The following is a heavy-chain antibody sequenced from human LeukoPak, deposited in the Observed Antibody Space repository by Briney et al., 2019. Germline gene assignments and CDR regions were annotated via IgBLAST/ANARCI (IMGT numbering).Heavy chain of an antibody. CDR1: GFTFSRYW. V-gene: IGHV3-7*01. D-gene: IGHD4-17*01. Sequence: GGSLRLSCAASGFTFSRYWMSWIRQAPGKGLECVANIKQDGSEKYYVDSVRGRLTISRDNAKNSLYLQMNSLRAEDTAVYYCAKDLAELDYGESYYYMDVWGKGTTVTVSS. CDR3: AKDLAELDYGESYYYMDV. CDR2: IKQDGSEK. J-gene: IGHJ6*03.